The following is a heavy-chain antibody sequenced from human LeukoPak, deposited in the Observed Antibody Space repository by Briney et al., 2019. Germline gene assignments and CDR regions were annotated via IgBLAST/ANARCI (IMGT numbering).Heavy chain of an antibody. CDR2: IYYSGST. Sequence: PSETLSLTCTVSVGSISSYYWSWIRQPPGKGLGWIGYIYYSGSTNYNPSLKSRVTISVDTSKNQFSLKLSSVTAADTAVYYCARALLARGFDYWGQGTLVTVSS. V-gene: IGHV4-59*13. CDR1: VGSISSYY. CDR3: ARALLARGFDY. D-gene: IGHD2-21*01. J-gene: IGHJ4*02.